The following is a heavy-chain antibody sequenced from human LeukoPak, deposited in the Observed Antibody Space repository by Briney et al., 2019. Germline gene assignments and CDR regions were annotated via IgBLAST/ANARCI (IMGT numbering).Heavy chain of an antibody. CDR1: GFTFSSYG. CDR2: IRHNGIDK. CDR3: AKRDGYNSGPFDY. Sequence: GGSLRLSCAASGFTFSSYGMHWVRQAPGKGLEWVAFIRHNGIDKYLADSLKGRFIISRDNSKNTLYLQMNSLRTEDTAVYYCAKRDGYNSGPFDYWGQGTLVTVSS. J-gene: IGHJ4*02. V-gene: IGHV3-30*02. D-gene: IGHD5-24*01.